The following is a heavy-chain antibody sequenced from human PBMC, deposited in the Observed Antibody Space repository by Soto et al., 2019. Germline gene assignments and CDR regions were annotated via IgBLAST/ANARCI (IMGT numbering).Heavy chain of an antibody. CDR3: ARGVVVVAASQLGWFDP. CDR1: GGTFSSYA. CDR2: ITPMFGTT. J-gene: IGHJ5*02. D-gene: IGHD2-15*01. V-gene: IGHV1-69*01. Sequence: QVQLVQSGAEVKKPGSSVKVSCKASGGTFSSYAISWVRQAPGQGLEWMGGITPMFGTTKYAQKFQGRLTITADDSTSTAYMELSSLRSGDTAVYYSARGVVVVAASQLGWFDPWGQGTLVTVSS.